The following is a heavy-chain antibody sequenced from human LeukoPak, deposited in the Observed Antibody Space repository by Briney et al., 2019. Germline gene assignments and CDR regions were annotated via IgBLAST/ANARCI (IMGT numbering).Heavy chain of an antibody. D-gene: IGHD3-22*01. Sequence: SVKVSCKASGGTFSSYAISWVRQAPGQGLEWMGGIIPIFGTANYAQKFRGRVTITADESTSTAYMELSSLRSEDTAVYYCASGNYYDSSGYYPEDYWGQGTLVTVSS. CDR2: IIPIFGTA. J-gene: IGHJ4*02. V-gene: IGHV1-69*01. CDR3: ASGNYYDSSGYYPEDY. CDR1: GGTFSSYA.